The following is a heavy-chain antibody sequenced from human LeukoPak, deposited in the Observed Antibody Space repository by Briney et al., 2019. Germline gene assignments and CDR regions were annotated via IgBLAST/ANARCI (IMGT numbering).Heavy chain of an antibody. CDR1: GGSISSYY. D-gene: IGHD6-19*01. V-gene: IGHV4-59*01. Sequence: SETLSLTCTVSGGSISSYYWSWIRQPPGKGLEWIGYIYYSGSTNYNPSLKSRVTISVDTSKNQFSLKLGSVTAADTAVYYCARGIAVAGTVLDYWGQGTLVTVSS. CDR2: IYYSGST. J-gene: IGHJ4*02. CDR3: ARGIAVAGTVLDY.